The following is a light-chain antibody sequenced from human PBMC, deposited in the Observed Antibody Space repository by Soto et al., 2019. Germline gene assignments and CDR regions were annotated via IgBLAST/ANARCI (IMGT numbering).Light chain of an antibody. CDR1: QSVSTTF. J-gene: IGKJ2*01. V-gene: IGKV3-20*01. Sequence: EIVLTQSPGTLSLSPGERATLSCRASQSVSTTFLAWFQQKPGQAPRLLISGASSRATGIPDRFSGSGSGTDFTLTISRLEPEDFAVNYCQHYGTSPPFTFGQGTKLEIK. CDR3: QHYGTSPPFT. CDR2: GAS.